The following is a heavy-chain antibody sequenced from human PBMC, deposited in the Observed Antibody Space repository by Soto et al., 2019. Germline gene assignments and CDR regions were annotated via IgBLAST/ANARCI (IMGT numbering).Heavy chain of an antibody. Sequence: GASVKVSCKDSGGTFSSYAISWVRQAPGQGLEWMGGIIPIFGTANYAQKFQGRVTITADESTSTAYMELSSLRSEDTAVYFCARDYYDSSGYSSGAFDIWGQGTMVT. V-gene: IGHV1-69*13. CDR2: IIPIFGTA. J-gene: IGHJ3*02. CDR1: GGTFSSYA. CDR3: ARDYYDSSGYSSGAFDI. D-gene: IGHD3-22*01.